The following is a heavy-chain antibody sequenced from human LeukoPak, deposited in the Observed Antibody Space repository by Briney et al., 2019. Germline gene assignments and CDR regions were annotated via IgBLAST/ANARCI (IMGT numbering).Heavy chain of an antibody. CDR1: GFAASGFTFRDYA. CDR2: IAGVTDT. CDR3: AKDYKSGDGYWDFDY. V-gene: IGHV3-23*01. Sequence: PGGSLRLSCAASGFAASGFTFRDYAMSWVRQAPGRGLEWVSGIAGVTDTFYADSVKGRFTISRDNSENTVSLEMNNVRVEDTAVYYCAKDYKSGDGYWDFDYWGQGTLVTVSS. J-gene: IGHJ4*02. D-gene: IGHD5-24*01.